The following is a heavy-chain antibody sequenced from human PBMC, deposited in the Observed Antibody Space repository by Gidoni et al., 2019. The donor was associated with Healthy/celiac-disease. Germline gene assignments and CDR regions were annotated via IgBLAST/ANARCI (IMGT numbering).Heavy chain of an antibody. D-gene: IGHD1-26*01. CDR2: INHSGST. V-gene: IGHV4-34*01. Sequence: QVQLQQWGAGLLKPSETLSLTCAVYGGSFSGYYWSWIRQPPGKGLEWIGEINHSGSTNYNPSLKSRVTISVDTSKNQFSLKLSSVTAADTAVYYCARDPSGSYYFDYWGQGTLVTVSS. CDR3: ARDPSGSYYFDY. J-gene: IGHJ4*02. CDR1: GGSFSGYY.